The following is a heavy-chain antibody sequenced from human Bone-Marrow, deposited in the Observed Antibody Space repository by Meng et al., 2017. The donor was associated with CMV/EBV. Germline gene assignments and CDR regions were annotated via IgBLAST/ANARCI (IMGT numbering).Heavy chain of an antibody. Sequence: GESLKISCAASGFTFSSYAMPWVRQAPGKGLEWVAVISYDGSNKYYADSVKGRFTISRDNSKNTLYLQMNSLRAEDTAVYYCARDSDSVRYYDFWSGYYGMDVWGQGTTVTVSS. CDR2: ISYDGSNK. D-gene: IGHD3-3*01. J-gene: IGHJ6*02. V-gene: IGHV3-30-3*01. CDR1: GFTFSSYA. CDR3: ARDSDSVRYYDFWSGYYGMDV.